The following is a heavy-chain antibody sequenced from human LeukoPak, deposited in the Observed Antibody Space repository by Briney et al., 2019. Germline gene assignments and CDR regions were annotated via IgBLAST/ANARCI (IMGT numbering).Heavy chain of an antibody. CDR1: GGSVSSGSYY. V-gene: IGHV4-61*01. CDR3: ARGGIAVAGYFDY. J-gene: IGHJ4*02. CDR2: IYYSGST. D-gene: IGHD6-19*01. Sequence: PSETLSLTCTVSGGSVSSGSYYWSWIRQPPGKGLEWIGYIYYSGSTNYNPSLKSRVTISVDTSKNQFSLKRSSVTAADTAVYYCARGGIAVAGYFDYWGQGTLVTVSS.